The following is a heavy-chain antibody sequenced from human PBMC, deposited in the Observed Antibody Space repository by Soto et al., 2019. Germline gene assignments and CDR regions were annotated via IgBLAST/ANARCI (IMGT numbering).Heavy chain of an antibody. V-gene: IGHV4-30-2*01. CDR3: AKECGGTCLDAFDV. CDR1: GGSVTSGGFS. CDR2: VHHTGNT. J-gene: IGHJ3*01. D-gene: IGHD2-15*01. Sequence: QVQLKESGSGLVKPAQTLSLTCAVSGGSVTSGGFSWSWIRQPPGKGLEWIGYVHHTGNTDYHPSLGSRVTISLDRSRNLFSLNLTSVTAADTATYYCAKECGGTCLDAFDVWGPGTTVIVSS.